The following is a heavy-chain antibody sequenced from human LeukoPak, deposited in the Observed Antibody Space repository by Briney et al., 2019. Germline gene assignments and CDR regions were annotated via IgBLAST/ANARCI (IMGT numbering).Heavy chain of an antibody. V-gene: IGHV3-23*01. CDR1: GFTFSSYA. J-gene: IGHJ6*02. CDR2: ITGSGGNS. Sequence: GGSLRLSCAASGFTFSSYAMSRVRQAPGKGLEWVSTITGSGGNSYYADSVKGRFTISRDNSKNTLYLRMNSLRAEDTAVYYCARGGAAAGGVGSGYGRDVWGQGTTVTVSS. CDR3: ARGGAAAGGVGSGYGRDV. D-gene: IGHD6-13*01.